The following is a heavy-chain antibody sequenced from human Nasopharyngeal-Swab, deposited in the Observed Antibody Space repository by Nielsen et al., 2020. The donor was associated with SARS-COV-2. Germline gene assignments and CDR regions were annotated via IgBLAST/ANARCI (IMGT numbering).Heavy chain of an antibody. D-gene: IGHD3-3*01. CDR2: FDPEDGET. CDR3: ATTPRRFLEWFLFEY. J-gene: IGHJ4*02. Sequence: ASVKVSCKVSGYTLTELSMHWVRQAPGKGLEWMGGFDPEDGETIYAQKFQGRVTMTEDTSTDTAYMELSSLRSEDTAVYYCATTPRRFLEWFLFEYWGQGTLVTVSS. V-gene: IGHV1-24*01. CDR1: GYTLTELS.